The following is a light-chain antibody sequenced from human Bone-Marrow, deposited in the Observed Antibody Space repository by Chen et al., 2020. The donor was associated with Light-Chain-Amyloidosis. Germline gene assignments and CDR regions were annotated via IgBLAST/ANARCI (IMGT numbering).Light chain of an antibody. CDR1: SSDVGGYDI. Sequence: QSALTQPASVTGSPGQSITISCTGTSSDVGGYDIVSWYRQHPGKAPKLLIFEVTKRPSGGSNRFSGSKSGNTASLTISGLRTEDAAEYYCGAYRGGSFPYVFGPGTKVTVL. J-gene: IGLJ1*01. CDR2: EVT. V-gene: IGLV2-23*02. CDR3: GAYRGGSFPYV.